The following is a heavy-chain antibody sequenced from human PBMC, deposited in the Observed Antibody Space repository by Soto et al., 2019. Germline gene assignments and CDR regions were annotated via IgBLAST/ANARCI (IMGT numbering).Heavy chain of an antibody. CDR3: ARERVVAATLYAFDV. V-gene: IGHV3-7*01. D-gene: IGHD2-15*01. CDR2: IKQDGSEK. J-gene: IGHJ3*01. CDR1: GFTFSSYW. Sequence: GGSLRLSCAASGFTFSSYWTSWVRQAPGKGLEWVANIKQDGSEKYYVDSVKGRFTISRDNAKNSLYLQMNSLRAEDTAVYYCARERVVAATLYAFDVWGQGTMVTVSS.